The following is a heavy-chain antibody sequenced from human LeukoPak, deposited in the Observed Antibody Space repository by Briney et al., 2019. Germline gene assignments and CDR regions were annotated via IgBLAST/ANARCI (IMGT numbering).Heavy chain of an antibody. CDR3: ARGRAAALAPNWFDP. Sequence: GSLRLSCAASGFTFSNYAMHWVRQAPGKGLEWVAVISYDGSNKYYADSVKGRFTISRDNSKNTLYLQMNSLRAEDTAVYYCARGRAAALAPNWFDPWGQGTLVTVSS. V-gene: IGHV3-30*04. J-gene: IGHJ5*02. CDR2: ISYDGSNK. CDR1: GFTFSNYA. D-gene: IGHD6-13*01.